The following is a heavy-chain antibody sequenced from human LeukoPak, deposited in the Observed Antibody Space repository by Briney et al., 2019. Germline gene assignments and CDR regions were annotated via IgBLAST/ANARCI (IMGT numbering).Heavy chain of an antibody. V-gene: IGHV3-30-3*01. CDR3: ASGYDFWSGYPYYFDY. J-gene: IGHJ4*02. D-gene: IGHD3-3*01. Sequence: GGSLRLSCAASGFTFSSYAMHWVRQAPGKGLEWVAVISYDGSNKYCADSVKGRFTISRDNSKNTLYLQMNSLRAEDTAVYYCASGYDFWSGYPYYFDYWGQGTLVTVSS. CDR2: ISYDGSNK. CDR1: GFTFSSYA.